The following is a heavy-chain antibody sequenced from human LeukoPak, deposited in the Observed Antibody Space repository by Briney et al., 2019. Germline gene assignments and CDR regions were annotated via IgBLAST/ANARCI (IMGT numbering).Heavy chain of an antibody. V-gene: IGHV3-48*03. Sequence: GGSLRLSCTASGFTFTGYEMNWVRQAPGKGLEWVSSISSTGSTMYYADSVKGRFTISRDNAKNSLYLQMNSLRAEDTAIYYCARAAYMVRGVIITPPFDYWGQGTLVTVSS. J-gene: IGHJ4*02. CDR1: GFTFTGYE. D-gene: IGHD3-10*01. CDR2: ISSTGSTM. CDR3: ARAAYMVRGVIITPPFDY.